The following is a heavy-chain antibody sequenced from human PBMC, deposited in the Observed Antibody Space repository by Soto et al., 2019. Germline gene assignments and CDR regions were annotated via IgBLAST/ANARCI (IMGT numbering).Heavy chain of an antibody. D-gene: IGHD3-10*01. CDR2: FTRNGNT. J-gene: IGHJ4*02. Sequence: PGGSLRLSCAASGFTFSNYAMSWVRHPPGKGLEWVSTFTRNGNTYYADSVKGRFTISRDNSKNTLSLQMDSLRAEDTAVYYCAREFAPGSPNYDYWGLGTRVTVSS. CDR1: GFTFSNYA. CDR3: AREFAPGSPNYDY. V-gene: IGHV3-23*01.